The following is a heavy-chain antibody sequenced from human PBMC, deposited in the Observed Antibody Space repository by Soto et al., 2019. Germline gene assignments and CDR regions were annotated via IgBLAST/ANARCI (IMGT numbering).Heavy chain of an antibody. CDR3: ARDGSSSVVVVAASQDYGMDV. CDR1: GYTFTSYY. Sequence: GASVKVSCKASGYTFTSYYMHWVRQAPGQGLEWMGIINPSGGSTSYAQKFQGRVTMTRDTSTSTVYMELSSLRSEDTAVYYCARDGSSSVVVVAASQDYGMDVWGQGTTVTGSS. D-gene: IGHD2-15*01. CDR2: INPSGGST. V-gene: IGHV1-46*01. J-gene: IGHJ6*02.